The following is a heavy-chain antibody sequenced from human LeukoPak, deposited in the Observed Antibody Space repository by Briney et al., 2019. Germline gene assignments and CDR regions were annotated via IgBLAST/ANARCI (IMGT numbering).Heavy chain of an antibody. CDR3: ARQGSYYGEIDY. V-gene: IGHV4-39*01. J-gene: IGHJ4*02. D-gene: IGHD1-26*01. CDR1: GGSISSSSYF. CDR2: IYYSGST. Sequence: SETLSLTCTVSGGSISSSSYFWGWIRQPPGKGLEWIGSIYYSGSTYYNPSLKSRVTISVDTSKNQFSLKLSSVTAADTAVYYCARQGSYYGEIDYWGQGTLVTVSS.